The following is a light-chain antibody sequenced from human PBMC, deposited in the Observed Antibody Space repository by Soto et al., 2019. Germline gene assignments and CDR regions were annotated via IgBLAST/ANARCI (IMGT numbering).Light chain of an antibody. Sequence: DIQMTQSPSTLSASVGDRVTITCRASQSISSWLAWYQQKQGKAPKLLIYDASSLESGVPSRLRVSGWGRGLGVTISSLQPDDFPTYYCPQYNSYCLTVGGGAKVHIK. J-gene: IGKJ4*01. CDR1: QSISSW. CDR3: PQYNSYCLT. CDR2: DAS. V-gene: IGKV1-5*01.